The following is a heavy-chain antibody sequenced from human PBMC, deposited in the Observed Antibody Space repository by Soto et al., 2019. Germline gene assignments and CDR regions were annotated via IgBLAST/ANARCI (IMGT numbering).Heavy chain of an antibody. Sequence: QVQLVQSGDEVRKPGSSVKVSCKASGYIFVNYGIAWVRQAPGQGLEWMGWISPYSGNTHYASKVQGRLTMTTDTSKSTAHMGLGRPTSYDTAVYYCAMVENYVTPTPQDVWGQGTTVTVSS. D-gene: IGHD3-16*01. V-gene: IGHV1-18*01. J-gene: IGHJ6*02. CDR1: GYIFVNYG. CDR3: AMVENYVTPTPQDV. CDR2: ISPYSGNT.